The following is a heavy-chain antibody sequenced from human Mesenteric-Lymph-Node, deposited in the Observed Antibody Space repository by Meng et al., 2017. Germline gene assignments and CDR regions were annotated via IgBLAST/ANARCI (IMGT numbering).Heavy chain of an antibody. CDR1: GGPLSSRNG. J-gene: IGHJ4*02. V-gene: IGHV4-4*02. CDR3: ARVGAYCGGDCYHPR. D-gene: IGHD2-21*02. CDR2: IYHSSST. Sequence: QVQMDESGPGPVNASGILCPPCRGSGGPLSSRNGWSWLRQPLGKGREWIGEIYHSSSTNYNPSLKSRVTISVDESKNQFSLRLSSVTAADTAVYYCARVGAYCGGDCYHPRWGQGTLVTVSS.